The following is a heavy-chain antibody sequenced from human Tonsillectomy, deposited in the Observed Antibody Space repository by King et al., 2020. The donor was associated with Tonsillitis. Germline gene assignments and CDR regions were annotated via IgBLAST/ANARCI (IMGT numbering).Heavy chain of an antibody. CDR2: IYYSGST. J-gene: IGHJ4*02. V-gene: IGHV4-39*07. CDR1: GGPISSSSYY. D-gene: IGHD3-22*01. CDR3: ARQTSTYYYDSSGYFPFDY. Sequence: QLQESGPGLVKPSETLSLTCTVSGGPISSSSYYWGWIRQPPGKGLEWIGSIYYSGSTYYNPSLKSRVTISVDTSKNQFSLKLSSVTAADTAVYYCARQTSTYYYDSSGYFPFDYWGQGTLVTVSS.